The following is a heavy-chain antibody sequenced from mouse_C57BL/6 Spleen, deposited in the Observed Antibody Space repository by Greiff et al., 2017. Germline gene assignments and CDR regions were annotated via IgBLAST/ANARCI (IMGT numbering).Heavy chain of an antibody. J-gene: IGHJ2*01. CDR1: GFTFSDYG. CDR2: ISSGSSTI. V-gene: IGHV5-17*01. CDR3: ARPLLLREVLDY. D-gene: IGHD1-1*01. Sequence: EVKLMESGGGLVKPGGSLKLSCAASGFTFSDYGMHWVRQAPEKGLEWVAYISSGSSTIYYADTVKGRFTISRDNAKNTLFLQMTSLRSEDTAMYDCARPLLLREVLDYWGQGTTLTVSS.